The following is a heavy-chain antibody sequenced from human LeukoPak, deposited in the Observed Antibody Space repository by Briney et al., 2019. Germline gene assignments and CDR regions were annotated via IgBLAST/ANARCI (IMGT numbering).Heavy chain of an antibody. J-gene: IGHJ3*02. Sequence: SETLSLTCAVYDGSFSGYYWSWIRQPPGKGLEWIGEINHSGSTNYNPSLKSRVTISVDTSKNQFSLKLSSVTAADTAVYYCASDYGDYGRAFDIWGQGTMVTVSS. CDR3: ASDYGDYGRAFDI. V-gene: IGHV4-34*01. D-gene: IGHD4-17*01. CDR1: DGSFSGYY. CDR2: INHSGST.